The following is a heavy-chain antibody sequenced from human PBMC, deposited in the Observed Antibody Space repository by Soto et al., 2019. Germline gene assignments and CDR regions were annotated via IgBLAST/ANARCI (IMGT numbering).Heavy chain of an antibody. Sequence: EVQLVESGGGLVKPGGSLRLSCAASGFSFSDAWMTWVRQAPGAGLEWVGRIKSRTDGGTTDYAAPVKGRFTISRDNAKHSLYLQMNSLRVADTAVYYCARWEVVTGLDYWGQGTLVTVSS. J-gene: IGHJ4*02. CDR2: IKSRTDGGTT. V-gene: IGHV3-15*01. D-gene: IGHD3-22*01. CDR3: ARWEVVTGLDY. CDR1: GFSFSDAW.